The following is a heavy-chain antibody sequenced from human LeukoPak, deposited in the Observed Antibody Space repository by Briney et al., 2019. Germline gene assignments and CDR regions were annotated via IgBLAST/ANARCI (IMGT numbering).Heavy chain of an antibody. CDR1: GGTFSSYA. Sequence: ASVKVSCKASGGTFSSYAISWVRQAPGQGLEWMEGIIPIFGTANYAQKFQGRVTITADESTSTAYMELSSLRSEDTAVYYCASFSTVTTSPFDYWSQGTLVTVSS. D-gene: IGHD4-17*01. CDR2: IIPIFGTA. CDR3: ASFSTVTTSPFDY. V-gene: IGHV1-69*01. J-gene: IGHJ4*02.